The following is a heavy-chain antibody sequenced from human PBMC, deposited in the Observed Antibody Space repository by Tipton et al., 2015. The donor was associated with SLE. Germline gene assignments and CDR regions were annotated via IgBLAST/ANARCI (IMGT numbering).Heavy chain of an antibody. D-gene: IGHD6-13*01. CDR3: AVSLGAAAGWGWFDP. CDR1: GESLSGYY. Sequence: TLSLTCALSGESLSGYYWSWIRQSPGKGLEWIGQIHLLGATDYNPSLKTRVTISVDASKNQFSLKLSSVTAADTAVYYCAVSLGAAAGWGWFDPWGQGTLVTVSS. V-gene: IGHV4-34*01. J-gene: IGHJ5*02. CDR2: IHLLGAT.